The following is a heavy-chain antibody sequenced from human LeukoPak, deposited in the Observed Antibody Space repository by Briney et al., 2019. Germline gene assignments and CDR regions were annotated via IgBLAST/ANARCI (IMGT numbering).Heavy chain of an antibody. CDR3: ASSLSDDFWSGYPFDY. Sequence: PGASVKVSCMASGGTFSSYAFSWVRQAPSQGVEWMGGINPIFGTANYAQKFQGRVTITADESTSTAYTELSSLRSEDTAVYYCASSLSDDFWSGYPFDYWGQGTLVTVSS. J-gene: IGHJ4*02. D-gene: IGHD3-3*01. CDR1: GGTFSSYA. V-gene: IGHV1-69*13. CDR2: INPIFGTA.